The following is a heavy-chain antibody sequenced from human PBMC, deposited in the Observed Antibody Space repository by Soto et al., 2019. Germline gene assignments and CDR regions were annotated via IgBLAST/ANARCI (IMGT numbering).Heavy chain of an antibody. D-gene: IGHD1-20*01. Sequence: GGSLRLSCAASGFTFRSYWMQWVRQAPGKGLVWVSWINSDGSSTSYADSVKGRFTISRDNAKNTLYLQMNSLRAEDTALYYCVREHNWAFDYWAPGTLVTVSS. V-gene: IGHV3-74*01. CDR2: INSDGSST. J-gene: IGHJ4*02. CDR3: VREHNWAFDY. CDR1: GFTFRSYW.